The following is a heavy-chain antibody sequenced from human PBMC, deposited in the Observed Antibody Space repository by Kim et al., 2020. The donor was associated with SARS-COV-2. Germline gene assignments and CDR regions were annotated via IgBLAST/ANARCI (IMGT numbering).Heavy chain of an antibody. Sequence: ASVKVSCKVSGYTLTELSMHWVRQAPGKGLEWMGGFDPEDGETIYAQKFQGRVTMTEDTSTDTAYMELSSLRSEDTAVYYCATVQVGVWELLSFDYWGQGTLVTVSS. CDR1: GYTLTELS. CDR2: FDPEDGET. V-gene: IGHV1-24*01. CDR3: ATVQVGVWELLSFDY. J-gene: IGHJ4*02. D-gene: IGHD1-26*01.